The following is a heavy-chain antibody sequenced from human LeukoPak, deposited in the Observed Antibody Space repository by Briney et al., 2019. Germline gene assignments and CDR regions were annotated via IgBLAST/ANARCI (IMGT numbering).Heavy chain of an antibody. CDR3: AKSKYLGGSYDY. Sequence: GGSLRLSCAASGFTFSSYWMSWVRQAPGKGLEWVANIKQDGSEKYYVDSVKGRFTISRDNAKNSLYLQMNSLRAEDMALYYCAKSKYLGGSYDYWGQGTLVTVSS. J-gene: IGHJ4*02. D-gene: IGHD3-10*01. CDR1: GFTFSSYW. V-gene: IGHV3-7*03. CDR2: IKQDGSEK.